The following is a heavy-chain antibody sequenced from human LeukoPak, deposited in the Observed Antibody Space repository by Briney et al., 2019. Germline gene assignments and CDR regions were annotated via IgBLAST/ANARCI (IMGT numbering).Heavy chain of an antibody. CDR1: GYSISSGYY. J-gene: IGHJ3*02. D-gene: IGHD2-2*01. CDR3: ARGPPDCSSTSCYAFDAFDI. CDR2: IYHSGNT. Sequence: SETLSLTCTVSGYSISSGYYWAWIRQPPGGGLEWIGNIYHSGNTYYNPSLRSRVSLSVDKSKNQYSLKLSSVTAADTAVYYCARGPPDCSSTSCYAFDAFDIWGQGTMVTVSS. V-gene: IGHV4-38-2*02.